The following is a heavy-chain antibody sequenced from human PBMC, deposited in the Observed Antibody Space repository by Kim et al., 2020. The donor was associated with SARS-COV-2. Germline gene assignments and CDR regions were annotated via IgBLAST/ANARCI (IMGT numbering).Heavy chain of an antibody. J-gene: IGHJ5*02. CDR2: IYYSGST. CDR3: ARALMTVPAFSWFDP. D-gene: IGHD2-2*01. Sequence: SETLSLTCTVSGGSISSYYWSWIRQPPGKGLEWIGYIYYSGSTNYNPSLKSRVTISVDTSKNQFSLKLSSVTAADTAVYYCARALMTVPAFSWFDPWGQGTLVTVSS. CDR1: GGSISSYY. V-gene: IGHV4-59*13.